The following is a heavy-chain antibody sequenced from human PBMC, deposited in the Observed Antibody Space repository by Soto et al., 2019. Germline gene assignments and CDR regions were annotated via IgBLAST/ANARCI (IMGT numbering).Heavy chain of an antibody. Sequence: QITLKESGPTLVKPTQTLTLTCTFSGFSLSTYGMGMGWIRQPPGKAPEWLSVIYWDDDKRYSPSLKSRLTITKDTSQGQVVLTMTDVDPVDTATYFCAHVFWRGNNHYFDYWGQGSLVTVSS. V-gene: IGHV2-5*02. CDR2: IYWDDDK. J-gene: IGHJ4*02. D-gene: IGHD2-21*01. CDR3: AHVFWRGNNHYFDY. CDR1: GFSLSTYGMG.